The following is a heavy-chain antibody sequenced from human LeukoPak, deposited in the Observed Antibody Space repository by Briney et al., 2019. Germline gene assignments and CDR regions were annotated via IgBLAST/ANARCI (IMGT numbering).Heavy chain of an antibody. CDR2: ISGDGSRT. CDR3: AKDHQGGRDWLTAAGYYYGMDV. CDR1: GFTFSSYW. Sequence: GGSLRLSCAASGFTFSSYWMHWVRQAPGNGLVWVSHISGDGSRTSYADSVKGRYTISRDNARNTLYLQMSSLRAEDTALYYCAKDHQGGRDWLTAAGYYYGMDVWGQGTTVTVSS. V-gene: IGHV3-74*01. D-gene: IGHD6-13*01. J-gene: IGHJ6*02.